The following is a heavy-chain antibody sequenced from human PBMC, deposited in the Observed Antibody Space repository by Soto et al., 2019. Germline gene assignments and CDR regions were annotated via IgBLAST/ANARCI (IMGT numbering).Heavy chain of an antibody. J-gene: IGHJ4*02. Sequence: ASETLSLTCDFSGGSISSSNWWSWVRQPPGKGLEWIGEVHHSGSTYNNPSLKSRVTISVDNSKNQLSLNLNSVTAADTAVYYCAGRSVTVTTPAFDYWGQGTQVTVSS. V-gene: IGHV4-4*02. CDR3: AGRSVTVTTPAFDY. CDR1: GGSISSSNW. D-gene: IGHD4-17*01. CDR2: VHHSGST.